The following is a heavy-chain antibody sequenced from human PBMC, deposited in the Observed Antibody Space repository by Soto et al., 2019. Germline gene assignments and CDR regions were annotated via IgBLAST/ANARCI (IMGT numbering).Heavy chain of an antibody. CDR3: ARDLAYCGGDCYPIDY. Sequence: QVQLVQSGAEVKKPGASVKVSCKASGYTFTSNGISWVRQAPGQGLEWMGWISAYNGNTNYAQKLQGRVTMHTDTSTSTAYMELRSLRSDDTAVYYCARDLAYCGGDCYPIDYWGQGTLVTVSS. V-gene: IGHV1-18*01. CDR1: GYTFTSNG. D-gene: IGHD2-21*02. CDR2: ISAYNGNT. J-gene: IGHJ4*02.